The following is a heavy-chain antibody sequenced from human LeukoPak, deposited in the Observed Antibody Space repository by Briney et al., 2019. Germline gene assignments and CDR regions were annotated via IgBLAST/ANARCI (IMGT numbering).Heavy chain of an antibody. CDR1: GYTFTGQY. D-gene: IGHD3-10*01. Sequence: ASVKVSCKASGYTFTGQYLPWVRQAPGQGLEWMGWITPNSGATNYAQKFQGRVTMTRDTSISTAYMELSGLTSDDTAMYYCASGSGTYSPDYWGQGTLVIVSS. CDR2: ITPNSGAT. V-gene: IGHV1-2*02. CDR3: ASGSGTYSPDY. J-gene: IGHJ4*02.